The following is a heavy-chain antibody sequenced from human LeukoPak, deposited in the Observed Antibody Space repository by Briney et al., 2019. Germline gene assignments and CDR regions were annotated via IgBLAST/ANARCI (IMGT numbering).Heavy chain of an antibody. D-gene: IGHD6-19*01. CDR1: GFTFSSYA. J-gene: IGHJ4*02. Sequence: LAGGSLRLSCAASGFTFSSYAMHWVRQAPGKGLEWVAVISYDGSNKYYADSVKGRFTISRDNAKNSLYLQMNGLRAEDMALYYCAKGAGDGQWLVLDYWGQGTLVTVSS. CDR3: AKGAGDGQWLVLDY. CDR2: ISYDGSNK. V-gene: IGHV3-30*04.